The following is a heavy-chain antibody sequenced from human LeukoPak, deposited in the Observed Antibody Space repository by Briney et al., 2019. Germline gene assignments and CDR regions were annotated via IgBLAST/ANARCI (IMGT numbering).Heavy chain of an antibody. CDR1: GFTFSNYA. J-gene: IGHJ5*02. D-gene: IGHD6-19*01. V-gene: IGHV3-30-3*01. Sequence: GGSLRLSCAASGFTFSNYAMHWVRQAPGKGLDWVASMSFDGSDKYYADSVKGRFTISRDNSKNTLYLQMNSLRFVDTAVYYCARDQPGTYTLSSTWGQGTLVTVSS. CDR3: ARDQPGTYTLSST. CDR2: MSFDGSDK.